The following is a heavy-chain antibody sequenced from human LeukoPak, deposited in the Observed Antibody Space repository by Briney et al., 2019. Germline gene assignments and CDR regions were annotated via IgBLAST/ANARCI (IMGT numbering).Heavy chain of an antibody. Sequence: KTGGSLRLSCAASGFTFSSYSMNWVRQAPGKGLEWVSSISSSSSYIYYADSVKGRFTISRDNAKNSLYLQMNSLRAEDTAVYYCAREGVTMVRGTFDYWGQGTLVTVYS. D-gene: IGHD3-10*01. V-gene: IGHV3-21*01. CDR3: AREGVTMVRGTFDY. J-gene: IGHJ4*02. CDR1: GFTFSSYS. CDR2: ISSSSSYI.